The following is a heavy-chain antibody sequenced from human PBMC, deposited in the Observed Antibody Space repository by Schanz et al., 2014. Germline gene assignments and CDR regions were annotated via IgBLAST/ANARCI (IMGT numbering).Heavy chain of an antibody. J-gene: IGHJ4*02. CDR3: ARIGGSVFDY. Sequence: EMQLVESGGGLVQPGGSLRLSCTASGFTFSDYWMSWVRQAPGKGPEWVSYIRSSSTPISYADSLKGRFTISRDNAKNSLYLLMNSLRAEDTAVCYCARIGGSVFDYWAQGTLVTVSS. D-gene: IGHD3-10*01. V-gene: IGHV3-48*04. CDR1: GFTFSDYW. CDR2: IRSSSTPI.